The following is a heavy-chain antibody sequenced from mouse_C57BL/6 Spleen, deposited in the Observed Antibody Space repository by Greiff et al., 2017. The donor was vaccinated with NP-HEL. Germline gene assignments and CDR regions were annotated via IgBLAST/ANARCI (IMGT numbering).Heavy chain of an antibody. CDR3: ARWRVYGSSFYFDY. Sequence: EVQRVESGGGLVQPGGSLSLSCAASGFTFTDYYMSWVRQPPGKALEWLGFIRNKANGYTTEYSASVKGRFTISRDNSQSILYLQMNALRAEDSATYYCARWRVYGSSFYFDYWGQGTTLTVSS. D-gene: IGHD1-1*01. CDR2: IRNKANGYTT. V-gene: IGHV7-3*01. CDR1: GFTFTDYY. J-gene: IGHJ2*01.